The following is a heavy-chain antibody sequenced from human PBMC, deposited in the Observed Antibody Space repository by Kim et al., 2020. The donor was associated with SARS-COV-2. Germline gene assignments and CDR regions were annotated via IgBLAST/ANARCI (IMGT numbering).Heavy chain of an antibody. CDR2: ISSNGGST. CDR1: GFTFSSYA. CDR3: VKGRITGTTALDY. D-gene: IGHD1-20*01. J-gene: IGHJ4*02. Sequence: GGSLRLSCSASGFTFSSYAMHWVRQAPGKGLEYVSAISSNGGSTYYADSVKGRFTISRDNSKNTLYLQMSSLRAEDTAVYYCVKGRITGTTALDYWGQGTLVTVSS. V-gene: IGHV3-64D*06.